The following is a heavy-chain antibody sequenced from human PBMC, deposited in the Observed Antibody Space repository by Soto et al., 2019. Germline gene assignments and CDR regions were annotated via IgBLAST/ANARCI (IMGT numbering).Heavy chain of an antibody. CDR2: IKEDGSEK. D-gene: IGHD6-13*01. V-gene: IGHV3-7*01. CDR3: ARTRRPAPGSYYFDY. CDR1: GFTFSSYW. J-gene: IGHJ4*02. Sequence: EVQLVESGGGLVQPGGSLRLSCAASGFTFSSYWMSWVRQAPEKGLEWVANIKEDGSEKYYVDSVKGRFTISRDNAKNSLYLQMSSLIAEDLAVYHCARTRRPAPGSYYFDYWGQGTLVTVSS.